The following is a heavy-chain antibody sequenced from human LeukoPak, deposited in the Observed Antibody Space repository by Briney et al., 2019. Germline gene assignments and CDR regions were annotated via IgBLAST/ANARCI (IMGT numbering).Heavy chain of an antibody. CDR3: ARVTLSLGPCDY. CDR2: IYYSGST. D-gene: IGHD2/OR15-2a*01. V-gene: IGHV4-59*11. CDR1: GASINSHY. J-gene: IGHJ4*02. Sequence: SETLSLTCTVSGASINSHYWSWIRQPPGKGLEWIAYIYYSGSTSYNPSFKSRVTMSVDTSKNQFSLRLKSVTAADTAVYYCARVTLSLGPCDYWGQGTLVTVSS.